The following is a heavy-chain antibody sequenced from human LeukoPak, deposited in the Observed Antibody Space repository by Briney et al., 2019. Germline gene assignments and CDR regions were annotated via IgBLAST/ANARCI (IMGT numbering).Heavy chain of an antibody. CDR2: ISYSRSI. D-gene: IGHD2-15*01. V-gene: IGHV4-39*01. CDR1: GGSIRSSISSYY. J-gene: IGHJ5*02. Sequence: SETLSLTCTVSGGSIRSSISSYYWGWVRQPPGKGLEWMGSISYSRSISYNPSLTSRATISVDTSKNQFSLRLNSVTAADTAVYYCVRYCSGGSCHWFDPWGQGTLVTVSS. CDR3: VRYCSGGSCHWFDP.